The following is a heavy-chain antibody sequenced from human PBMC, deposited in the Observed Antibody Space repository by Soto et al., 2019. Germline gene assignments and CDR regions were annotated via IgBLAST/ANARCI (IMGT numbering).Heavy chain of an antibody. D-gene: IGHD3-3*01. J-gene: IGHJ6*02. CDR2: ISSSRSFI. CDR3: ARERGGSITLFGVVFYGMDV. Sequence: EVQLVESGGGLVQPGGSLRLSCAASGFTFSNYSMNWVRQAPGKGLEWVSYISSSRSFIYYAGSVKGRFTISRDNAKNSLYLQMNSLRDEDTAVYYCARERGGSITLFGVVFYGMDVWGQGTTVTVSS. V-gene: IGHV3-48*02. CDR1: GFTFSNYS.